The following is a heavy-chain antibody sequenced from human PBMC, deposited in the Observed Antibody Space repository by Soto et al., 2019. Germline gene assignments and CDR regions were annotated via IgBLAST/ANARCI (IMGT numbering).Heavy chain of an antibody. CDR3: AKVPASLKTFDY. J-gene: IGHJ4*02. CDR1: GFTFGNYA. D-gene: IGHD2-2*01. Sequence: EVQLLDSGGGLAQPGGSLRLSCAASGFTFGNYAMNWVRQAPGKGLEWVSTVSGNGAVTYYADSVKGLFTISRDNSRSTLYLQMNNMRAEDTAIYFCAKVPASLKTFDYWGQGTLVTVSS. V-gene: IGHV3-23*01. CDR2: VSGNGAVT.